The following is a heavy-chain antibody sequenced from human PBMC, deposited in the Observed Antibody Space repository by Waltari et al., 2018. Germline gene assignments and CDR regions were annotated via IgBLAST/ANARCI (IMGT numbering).Heavy chain of an antibody. D-gene: IGHD3-3*01. Sequence: QVHLQESGPGLAKPSQTLSLTCSVSGASINSGDYYWSWIRQPPGKGLEWIGYISYSGTTYYTRSLRMRVSISLDTAKNAFSLEGRTVTAADTAMYSCARVDTIFGVVPHADAFDIWGQGTMVTVAS. V-gene: IGHV4-30-4*08. CDR2: ISYSGTT. CDR3: ARVDTIFGVVPHADAFDI. J-gene: IGHJ3*02. CDR1: GASINSGDYY.